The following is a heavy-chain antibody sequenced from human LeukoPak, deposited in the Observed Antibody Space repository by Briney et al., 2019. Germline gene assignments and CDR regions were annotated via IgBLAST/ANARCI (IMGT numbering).Heavy chain of an antibody. D-gene: IGHD2-2*01. J-gene: IGHJ5*02. CDR3: ARGWKPSSSNWFDP. CDR2: IYHSGST. Sequence: PSETLSLTCAVSGGSISSGGYSWSWIRQPPGKGLEWIGYIYHSGSTYYNPSLKSRVTISVDRSKNQFSLKLSSVTAADTAVYYCARGWKPSSSNWFDPWGQGTLVTVSS. V-gene: IGHV4-30-2*01. CDR1: GGSISSGGYS.